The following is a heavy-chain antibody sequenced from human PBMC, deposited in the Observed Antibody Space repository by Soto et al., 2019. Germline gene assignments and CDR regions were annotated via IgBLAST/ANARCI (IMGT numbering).Heavy chain of an antibody. D-gene: IGHD3-22*01. Sequence: GGSLRLSCAASGFTFSSYGMHWVRQAPGKGLEWVAVISYDGSNKYYADSVKGRFTISRDNSKNTLYLQMNSLRAEDTAMYYCASGQGYYYDSSFDYWGHGTLVTVSS. CDR1: GFTFSSYG. CDR2: ISYDGSNK. CDR3: ASGQGYYYDSSFDY. J-gene: IGHJ4*01. V-gene: IGHV3-30*03.